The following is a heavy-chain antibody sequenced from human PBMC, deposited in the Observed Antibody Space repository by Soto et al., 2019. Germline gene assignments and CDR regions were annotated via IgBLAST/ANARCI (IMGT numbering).Heavy chain of an antibody. CDR1: GFIFSNNG. CDR3: TIVRVADSALDH. V-gene: IGHV3-30*02. D-gene: IGHD3-10*02. J-gene: IGHJ4*02. CDR2: MSYDGSDT. Sequence: GALRLSCVGSGFIFSNNGMHWDRQTPGKGLEWVAFMSYDGSDTFYADSVKGRFTISRDNSKNTLFLHMSNLRAEDTAMYYCTIVRVADSALDHWGQGXLVTVSS.